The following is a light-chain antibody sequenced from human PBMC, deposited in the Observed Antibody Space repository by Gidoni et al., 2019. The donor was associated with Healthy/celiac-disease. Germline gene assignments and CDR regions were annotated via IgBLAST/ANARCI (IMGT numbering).Light chain of an antibody. J-gene: IGLJ1*01. V-gene: IGLV2-14*01. CDR1: SSDVGGYNY. CDR2: DVT. Sequence: QSALTQPASVSASPGQSITISCTGTSSDVGGYNYVSWYQQHPGKAPNLMIYDVTNRPSGVSNRFSGSKFGNTASLTISGVQAEDEADYYCSSYTSSSTLVVFGPGTKVTV. CDR3: SSYTSSSTLVV.